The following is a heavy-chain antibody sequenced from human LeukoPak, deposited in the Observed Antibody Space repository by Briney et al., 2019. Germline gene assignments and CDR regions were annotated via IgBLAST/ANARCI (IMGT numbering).Heavy chain of an antibody. CDR2: ISSSSSYI. Sequence: PGGSLRLSCAASGFTFSSYSMNWVRQAPGKGLEWVSSISSSSSYIYYADSVKGRFTISRDNSKNTLYLHMNSLRAEDTAVYYCARGIMKGSSSPKYYFHYWGQGTLVTVSS. CDR3: ARGIMKGSSSPKYYFHY. CDR1: GFTFSSYS. J-gene: IGHJ4*02. V-gene: IGHV3-21*01. D-gene: IGHD2-2*01.